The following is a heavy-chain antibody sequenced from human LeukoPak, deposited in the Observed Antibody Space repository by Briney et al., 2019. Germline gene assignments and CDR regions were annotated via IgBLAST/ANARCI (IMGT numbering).Heavy chain of an antibody. V-gene: IGHV3-48*04. CDR1: GFTFSSYS. CDR3: ARGVGYYDSSGPPDY. CDR2: ISSSSSTI. J-gene: IGHJ4*02. Sequence: PGGSLRLSCAASGFTFSSYSMNWVRQAPGKGLEWVSYISSSSSTIYYADSVKGRFTISRDNAKNSLYLQMNRLRAEDTAVYYCARGVGYYDSSGPPDYWGQGTLVTVSS. D-gene: IGHD3-22*01.